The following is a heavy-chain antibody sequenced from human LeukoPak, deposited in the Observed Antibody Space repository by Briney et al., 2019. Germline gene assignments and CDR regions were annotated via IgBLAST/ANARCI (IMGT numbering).Heavy chain of an antibody. CDR3: ARDTNWAFDF. Sequence: GGSLRLSCAASGFTVSSNYMSWVRQAPGKGLEWVSVIYSGGSTYYADSVKGRFTISRDNSKNTLYLQMNGLRDEDTAVYYCARDTNWAFDFWGQGTLVTVSS. V-gene: IGHV3-66*01. D-gene: IGHD1-1*01. CDR1: GFTVSSNY. J-gene: IGHJ4*02. CDR2: IYSGGST.